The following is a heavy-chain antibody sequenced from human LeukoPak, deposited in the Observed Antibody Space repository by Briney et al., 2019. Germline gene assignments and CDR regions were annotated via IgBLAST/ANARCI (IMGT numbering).Heavy chain of an antibody. V-gene: IGHV5-51*01. D-gene: IGHD6-13*01. Sequence: GESLKISCKGSGYSFTNYWIGWVRQMPGKGLKWVGIIYPGDSDARYSPSFQGQVTISADKSISTAYLQWSSLKASDTAMYYCASSIAAAKTGAFDIWGQGTMVTVSS. CDR1: GYSFTNYW. CDR2: IYPGDSDA. CDR3: ASSIAAAKTGAFDI. J-gene: IGHJ3*02.